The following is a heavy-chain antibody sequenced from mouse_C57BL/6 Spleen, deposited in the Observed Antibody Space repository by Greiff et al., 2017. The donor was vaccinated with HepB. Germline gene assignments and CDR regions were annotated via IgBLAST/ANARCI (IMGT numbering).Heavy chain of an antibody. Sequence: QVQLQQPGAELVKPGASVKLSCKASGYTFTSYWMHWVKQRPGQGLEWIGMIHPNSGSTNYNEKFKSKATLTVDKSSSTAYMQLSSLTSEDSAVYYCARILLTRYFDVWGTGTTVTVSS. D-gene: IGHD1-1*01. CDR2: IHPNSGST. CDR1: GYTFTSYW. J-gene: IGHJ1*03. CDR3: ARILLTRYFDV. V-gene: IGHV1-64*01.